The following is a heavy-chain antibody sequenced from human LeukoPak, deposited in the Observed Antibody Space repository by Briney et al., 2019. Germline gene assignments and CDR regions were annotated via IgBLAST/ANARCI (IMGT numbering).Heavy chain of an antibody. J-gene: IGHJ6*02. CDR3: ARERSRPYYYHGMDV. Sequence: PSETLSLTCAVYGGSFSGYYWSWIRQPPGKGLEWIGEINHSGSTNYNPSLKSRVTISVDTSKNQFSLKLSSVTAADTAVYYCARERSRPYYYHGMDVWGQGTTVTVSS. CDR2: INHSGST. D-gene: IGHD3-10*01. V-gene: IGHV4-34*01. CDR1: GGSFSGYY.